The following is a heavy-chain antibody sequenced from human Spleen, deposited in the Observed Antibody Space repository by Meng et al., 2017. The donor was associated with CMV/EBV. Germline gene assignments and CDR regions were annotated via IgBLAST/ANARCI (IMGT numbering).Heavy chain of an antibody. Sequence: GFTFDDDTMHWVRQPPGKGLEWVSLITWDGGFTFYADSVEGRFTISRDNSKNSVHLQMNSLTTEDTAVYYCVRDINSGVWAGGYFDYWGQGTLVTVSS. CDR1: GFTFDDDT. CDR3: VRDINSGVWAGGYFDY. V-gene: IGHV3-43*01. CDR2: ITWDGGFT. D-gene: IGHD3-16*01. J-gene: IGHJ4*02.